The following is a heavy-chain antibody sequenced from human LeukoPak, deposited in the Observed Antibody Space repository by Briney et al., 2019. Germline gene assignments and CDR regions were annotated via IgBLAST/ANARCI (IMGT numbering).Heavy chain of an antibody. J-gene: IGHJ4*02. CDR1: GFTFTSPA. CDR3: AAESRDGYNWGYDY. V-gene: IGHV1-58*02. Sequence: ASVKVSCKASGFTFTSPAMQWVRQARGQRLEWIGWIFVGSGNTNYAQKFQERVTITRDMSTSTAYMELSSLRSEDTAVYYCAAESRDGYNWGYDYWGQGTLVTVSS. D-gene: IGHD5-24*01. CDR2: IFVGSGNT.